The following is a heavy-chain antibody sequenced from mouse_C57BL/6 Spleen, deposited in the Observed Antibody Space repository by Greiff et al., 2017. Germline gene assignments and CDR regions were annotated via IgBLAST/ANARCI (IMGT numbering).Heavy chain of an antibody. Sequence: QVQLQQPGAELVMPGASVTLSCKASGYTFTSYWMHWVKQRPGQGLEWIGEIDPSDSYTNYNQKFKGKSRLTVDKSSSTALMQLSSLTSEDSAVYYCARPLITWGFAYWGQGTLVTVSA. CDR3: ARPLITWGFAY. D-gene: IGHD1-1*01. J-gene: IGHJ3*01. CDR2: IDPSDSYT. CDR1: GYTFTSYW. V-gene: IGHV1-69*01.